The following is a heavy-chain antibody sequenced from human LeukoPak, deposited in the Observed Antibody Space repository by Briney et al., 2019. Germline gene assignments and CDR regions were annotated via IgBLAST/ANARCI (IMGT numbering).Heavy chain of an antibody. CDR1: GYTFTGYY. J-gene: IGHJ6*03. CDR3: ARFQETYYGSGSYYLDV. CDR2: INPNSGGT. Sequence: ASVKVSCKASGYTFTGYYMHWVRQAPGQGLEWVGWINPNSGGTNYAQKFQGRVTMTRDTSISTAYMELSRLRSDDTAVYYCARFQETYYGSGSYYLDVWGKGTTVTVSS. D-gene: IGHD3-10*01. V-gene: IGHV1-2*02.